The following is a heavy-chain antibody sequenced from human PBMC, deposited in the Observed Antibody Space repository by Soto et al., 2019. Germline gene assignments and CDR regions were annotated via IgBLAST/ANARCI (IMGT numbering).Heavy chain of an antibody. J-gene: IGHJ6*02. CDR1: GGSISSGGYY. Sequence: QVQLQESGPGLVKPSQTLSLTCTVSGGSISSGGYYWSWIRQHPGKGLEWIGYIYYSGNTYYNPSRESRVTTSVDTSTNEFSLKLSSVTAADTAVYYCARSSKGKYYYAMDVWGQGTTVTVSS. V-gene: IGHV4-31*03. D-gene: IGHD3-10*01. CDR2: IYYSGNT. CDR3: ARSSKGKYYYAMDV.